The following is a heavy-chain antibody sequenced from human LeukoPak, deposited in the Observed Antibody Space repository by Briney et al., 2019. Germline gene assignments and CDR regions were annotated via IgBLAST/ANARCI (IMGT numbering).Heavy chain of an antibody. J-gene: IGHJ4*02. Sequence: GGSLRLSCAASGFTVSSNYMSWFRQAPGKGLEWVSVIYSGGSTYYADSVKGRFTISRDNSKNTLYLQMNSLRAEDTAVYYCARDLITIFGVVDYWGQGTLVTVSS. V-gene: IGHV3-66*02. CDR2: IYSGGST. D-gene: IGHD3-3*01. CDR3: ARDLITIFGVVDY. CDR1: GFTVSSNY.